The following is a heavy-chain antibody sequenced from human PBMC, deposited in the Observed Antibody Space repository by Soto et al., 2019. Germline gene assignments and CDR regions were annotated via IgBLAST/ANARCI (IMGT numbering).Heavy chain of an antibody. CDR1: GFTFSTYG. V-gene: IGHV3-33*01. J-gene: IGHJ6*02. CDR3: ARRSGRGMDV. D-gene: IGHD2-8*02. Sequence: QVQLVESGGGVVQPGRSLRLSCAASGFTFSTYGMYWVRQAPGKGLEWVAVVWDDGSNRYYADSVKGRFTISRDNSKDTLYLQMNSLRADDTAVYYCARRSGRGMDVWGQGTTFTVSS. CDR2: VWDDGSNR.